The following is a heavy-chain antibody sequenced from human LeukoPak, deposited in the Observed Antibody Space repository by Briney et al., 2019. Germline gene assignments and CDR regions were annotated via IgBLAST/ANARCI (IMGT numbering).Heavy chain of an antibody. D-gene: IGHD3-9*01. CDR1: GFTFSSHA. J-gene: IGHJ4*02. CDR2: ISGSGGST. V-gene: IGHV3-23*01. CDR3: AKEGTDWSANPFDY. Sequence: GGSLRLSCAASGFTFSSHAMSWVRQAPGKGLEWVSAISGSGGSTYYADSVKGRFTISRDNSKSTLYLQMNSLRAEDTAVYYCAKEGTDWSANPFDYWGQGTLVTVSS.